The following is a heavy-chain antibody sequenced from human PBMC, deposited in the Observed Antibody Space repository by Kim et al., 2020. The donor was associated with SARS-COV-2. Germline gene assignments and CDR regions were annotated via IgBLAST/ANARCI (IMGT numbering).Heavy chain of an antibody. CDR3: ARPLSYCSSTSCYGNWFDP. CDR1: GGSISSSSYY. D-gene: IGHD2-2*01. CDR2: IYYSGST. Sequence: SETLSLTCTVSGGSISSSSYYWGWIRQPPGKGLEWIGSIYYSGSTYYNPSLKSRVTISVDTSKNQFSLKLSSVTAADTAVYYCARPLSYCSSTSCYGNWFDPWGQGTLVTVSS. V-gene: IGHV4-39*01. J-gene: IGHJ5*02.